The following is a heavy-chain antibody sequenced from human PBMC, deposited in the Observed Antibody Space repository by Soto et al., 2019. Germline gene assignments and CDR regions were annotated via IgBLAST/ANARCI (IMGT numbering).Heavy chain of an antibody. Sequence: EVQLVQSGAEVKKPGESLRISCKGSGYSFTSYWISWVRQMPGKGLEWMGRIDPSDSYTNYSPSFQGHVTISADKSISTAYLQWSSLKASDTAMYYCARQYQLLYGPDREIDYWGQGTLVTVSS. CDR3: ARQYQLLYGPDREIDY. D-gene: IGHD2-2*02. CDR2: IDPSDSYT. V-gene: IGHV5-10-1*03. J-gene: IGHJ4*02. CDR1: GYSFTSYW.